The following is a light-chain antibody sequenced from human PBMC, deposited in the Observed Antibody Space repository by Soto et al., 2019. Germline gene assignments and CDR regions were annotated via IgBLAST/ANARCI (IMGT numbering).Light chain of an antibody. V-gene: IGKV3-15*01. J-gene: IGKJ5*01. CDR2: GAS. CDR1: QSVSSN. Sequence: EIVMTQSPATLSVSPWERATLFCRASQSVSSNLAWYQQKPGQAPRPLLYGASARATGFPARFSASGSGTEFTLTISSLQSEDFAVYYCQQYNTWRSISFGQGTRLEIK. CDR3: QQYNTWRSIS.